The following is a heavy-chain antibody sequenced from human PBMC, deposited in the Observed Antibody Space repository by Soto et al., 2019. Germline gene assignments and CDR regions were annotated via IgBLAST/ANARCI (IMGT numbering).Heavy chain of an antibody. J-gene: IGHJ4*02. V-gene: IGHV3-30*03. CDR2: ISYDGSNK. Sequence: PGGSLRLSCATSGFTFSDYVMHWVRQAPGKGLEWVAVISYDGSNKYYANSVKGRFTISRDNSENTLSLQMNSLRADDTAVYFCAIDRNHDLLTKTPSYWGQGSSVPVYS. CDR1: GFTFSDYV. CDR3: AIDRNHDLLTKTPSY. D-gene: IGHD1-1*01.